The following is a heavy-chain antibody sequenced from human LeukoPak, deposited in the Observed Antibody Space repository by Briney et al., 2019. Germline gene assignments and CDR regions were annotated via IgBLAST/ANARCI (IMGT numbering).Heavy chain of an antibody. CDR1: GFTFSSYY. D-gene: IGHD1-26*01. CDR2: IKGDGGGI. CDR3: ARSGIVGAYDAFDI. J-gene: IGHJ3*02. Sequence: GGSLRLSCATSGFTFSSYYMAWVRQAPGKGLEWVANIKGDGGGIYYLDSVKGRFTISRDNVKNSLYLQMNSLRAEDTAVYYCARSGIVGAYDAFDIWGQGTMVTVSS. V-gene: IGHV3-7*01.